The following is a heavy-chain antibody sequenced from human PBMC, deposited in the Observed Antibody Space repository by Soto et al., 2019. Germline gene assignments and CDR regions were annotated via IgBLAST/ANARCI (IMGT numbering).Heavy chain of an antibody. V-gene: IGHV4-39*01. Sequence: KPSETLSLTCTFSCGSIISSSYYWGWIRQPPGKGLEWIGSIYYSGSTYYNPSLKSRVTISVDTSKNQFSLKLSSVTAADTAVYYCARHAPYCSSTSCPYYYYGMDVWGQGTTVTVSS. CDR3: ARHAPYCSSTSCPYYYYGMDV. CDR1: CGSIISSSYY. CDR2: IYYSGST. D-gene: IGHD2-2*01. J-gene: IGHJ6*02.